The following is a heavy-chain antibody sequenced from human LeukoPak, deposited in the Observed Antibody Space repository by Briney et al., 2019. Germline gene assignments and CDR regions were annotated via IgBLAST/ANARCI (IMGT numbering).Heavy chain of an antibody. CDR2: INHSGST. D-gene: IGHD3-9*01. CDR1: GGSFSGYY. CDR3: ARGDPDILTGYCFDY. Sequence: SETLSLTCAVYGGSFSGYYWSWIRQPPGKGLEWIGEINHSGSTNYNPSLKSRVTISVDTSKNQFSLKLSSVTAADTAVYYCARGDPDILTGYCFDYWGQGTLVTVSS. J-gene: IGHJ4*02. V-gene: IGHV4-34*01.